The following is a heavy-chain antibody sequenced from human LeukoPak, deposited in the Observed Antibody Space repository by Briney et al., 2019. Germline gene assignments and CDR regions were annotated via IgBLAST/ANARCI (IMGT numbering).Heavy chain of an antibody. V-gene: IGHV1-18*01. Sequence: ASVKVSCKASGYTFTSYGISWVRQAPGQGLEWMGWISAYNGNTNYAQKLQGRVTMTTDTSTSTAYMELRSLRSDDTAVYYCARDYCRSTSCYDPNNWFDPWGQGTLVTVSS. CDR1: GYTFTSYG. J-gene: IGHJ5*02. CDR2: ISAYNGNT. D-gene: IGHD2-2*01. CDR3: ARDYCRSTSCYDPNNWFDP.